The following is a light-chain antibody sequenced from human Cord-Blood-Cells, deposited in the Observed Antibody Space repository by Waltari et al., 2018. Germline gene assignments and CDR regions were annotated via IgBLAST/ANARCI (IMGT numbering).Light chain of an antibody. Sequence: LVLTQSPAPLSLSPGERATLSCRASQSVSSYLAWYQQKPGQAPRLLIYDASNRATGIPARFSGSGSGTDFTLTISSLEPEDFAVYYCQQRSNWPTFGQGTKVEIK. V-gene: IGKV3-11*01. CDR2: DAS. J-gene: IGKJ1*01. CDR1: QSVSSY. CDR3: QQRSNWPT.